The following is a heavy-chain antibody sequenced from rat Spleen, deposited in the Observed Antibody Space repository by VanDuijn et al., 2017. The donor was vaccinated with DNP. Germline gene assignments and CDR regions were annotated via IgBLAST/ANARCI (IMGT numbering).Heavy chain of an antibody. CDR1: GFTFSTSW. D-gene: IGHD1-9*01. CDR2: IKARSNNYAT. J-gene: IGHJ2*01. Sequence: EVQVLESGGGLVQPGNSLKLSCATSGFTFSTSWMYWYRQFPANQLEWVARIKARSNNYATDHTEPVKGRFTISRDDSKSTIYLQMNNLKEEDTAIYYSVWIHITGDYWGQGVMVTVSS. CDR3: VWIHITGDY. V-gene: IGHV6-6*01.